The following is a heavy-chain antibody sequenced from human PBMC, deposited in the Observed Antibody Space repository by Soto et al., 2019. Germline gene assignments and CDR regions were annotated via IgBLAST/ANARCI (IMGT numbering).Heavy chain of an antibody. V-gene: IGHV4-34*01. Sequence: SETLSLTCAVYGGSFSGYYWSWIRQPPGKGLEWIGEINHSGSTNYNPSLKSRVTISVDTSKNQFSLKLSSVTAADTAVYYCARGNPPRANYYYYYYMDVWGKGTTVTVSS. J-gene: IGHJ6*03. CDR2: INHSGST. CDR1: GGSFSGYY. CDR3: ARGNPPRANYYYYYYMDV.